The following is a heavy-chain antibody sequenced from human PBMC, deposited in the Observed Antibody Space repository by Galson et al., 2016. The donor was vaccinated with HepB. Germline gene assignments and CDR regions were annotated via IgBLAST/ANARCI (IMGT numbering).Heavy chain of an antibody. J-gene: IGHJ2*01. D-gene: IGHD2-21*02. CDR1: GFTFSLYS. CDR2: ISTGGTTI. CDR3: ARDPYCGGDCNSPRYFDL. V-gene: IGHV3-48*04. Sequence: SLRLSCAASGFTFSLYSMYWVRQAPGKGLDWVSYISTGGTTIYYADSVKGRFTISRDNAKNLLYLQMNSLRVEDTAVYYCARDPYCGGDCNSPRYFDLWGRGTLSLSPQ.